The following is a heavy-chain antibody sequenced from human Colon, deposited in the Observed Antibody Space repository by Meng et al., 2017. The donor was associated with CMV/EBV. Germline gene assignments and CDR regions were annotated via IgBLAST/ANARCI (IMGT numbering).Heavy chain of an antibody. Sequence: KASGDTLTRNDINGVRQATGQGREWMGWMNPNSGDTAYAQKFQGRVTMTRDTSISTDYMDRSSLRSEDTAVYYCARGPRSEVTRFDLWGQGTLVTVSS. J-gene: IGHJ5*02. CDR3: ARGPRSEVTRFDL. D-gene: IGHD1-26*01. CDR1: GDTLTRND. V-gene: IGHV1-8*01. CDR2: MNPNSGDT.